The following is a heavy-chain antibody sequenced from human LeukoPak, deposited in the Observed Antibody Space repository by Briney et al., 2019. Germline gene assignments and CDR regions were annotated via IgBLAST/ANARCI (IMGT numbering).Heavy chain of an antibody. CDR1: GFTFSSYG. J-gene: IGHJ4*02. Sequence: PGGSLRLSCAASGFTFSSYGMHWVRQAPGKGLEWVAFIRYDGSNKYYADSVKGRFTISRDNSKNTLYLQMNSLRAEDTAVYYCAKEVDTAMANSGPFFDYWGQGTLVTVSS. CDR3: AKEVDTAMANSGPFFDY. D-gene: IGHD5-18*01. V-gene: IGHV3-30*02. CDR2: IRYDGSNK.